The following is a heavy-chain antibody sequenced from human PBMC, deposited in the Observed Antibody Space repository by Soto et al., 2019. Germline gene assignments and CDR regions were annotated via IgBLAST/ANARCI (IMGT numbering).Heavy chain of an antibody. CDR3: AKEQWDYGMDV. Sequence: GESLKISCAASGFTFSSYGMHWVRQAPGKGLEWVAVISYDGSNKYYADSVKGRFTISRDNSKNTLYLQMNSLRAEDTAVYYCAKEQWDYGMDVWGQGTTVTVSS. D-gene: IGHD6-19*01. J-gene: IGHJ6*02. CDR1: GFTFSSYG. V-gene: IGHV3-30*18. CDR2: ISYDGSNK.